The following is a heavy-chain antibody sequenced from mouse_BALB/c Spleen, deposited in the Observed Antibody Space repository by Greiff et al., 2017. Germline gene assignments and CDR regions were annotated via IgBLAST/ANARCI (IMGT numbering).Heavy chain of an antibody. CDR2: IRSKSNNYAT. Sequence: EVKVVESGGGLVQPKGSLKLSCAVSGFTFNTYAMNWVRQAPGKGLEWVARIRSKSNNYATYYADSVKDRFTISRDDSQSMLYLQMNNLKTEDTARYFCVRGGWDDAMDYWGQGTSVTVSS. CDR3: VRGGWDDAMDY. CDR1: GFTFNTYA. D-gene: IGHD4-1*01. J-gene: IGHJ4*01. V-gene: IGHV10-1*02.